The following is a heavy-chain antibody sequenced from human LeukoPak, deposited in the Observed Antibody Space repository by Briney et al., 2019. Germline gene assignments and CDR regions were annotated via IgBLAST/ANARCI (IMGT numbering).Heavy chain of an antibody. V-gene: IGHV3-30*18. J-gene: IGHJ4*02. CDR3: AKERGYSYSYLGYFDY. CDR2: ISYDGSNK. Sequence: PGGSLRLSCAASGFTFSSYGMHWVRQAPGKGLEWVAVISYDGSNKYYADSVKGRFTISRDSSKNTLYLQMNSLRAEDTAVYYCAKERGYSYSYLGYFDYWGQGTLVTVSS. CDR1: GFTFSSYG. D-gene: IGHD5-18*01.